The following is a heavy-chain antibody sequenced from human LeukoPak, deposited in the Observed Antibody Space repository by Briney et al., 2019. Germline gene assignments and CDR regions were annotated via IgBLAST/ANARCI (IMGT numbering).Heavy chain of an antibody. D-gene: IGHD4-17*01. V-gene: IGHV3-21*01. Sequence: NPGGSLRLSCAASGFTFSSYSMNWVRQAPGKGLEWVSSVSSTSTYIYYADSVKGRFTISRDNAKNSLYLQMNSLRAEDTAVYYCARNHHGGTTVTLDYWGQGTLITVSS. CDR3: ARNHHGGTTVTLDY. CDR2: VSSTSTYI. CDR1: GFTFSSYS. J-gene: IGHJ4*02.